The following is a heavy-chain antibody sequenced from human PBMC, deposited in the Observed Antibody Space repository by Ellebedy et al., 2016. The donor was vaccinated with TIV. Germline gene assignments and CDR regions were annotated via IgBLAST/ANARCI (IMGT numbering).Heavy chain of an antibody. CDR3: ARATGTRYSSNWHDIAY. CDR1: GFSFGSFD. V-gene: IGHV3-13*01. D-gene: IGHD6-13*01. CDR2: VTTAGDT. J-gene: IGHJ4*02. Sequence: PGGSLRLSCAASGFSFGSFDIHWVRQVVGKGLEWVSSVTTAGDTYYRGSVKGGFTISRENAKNSMFLQMTGLTAEDTAVYYCARATGTRYSSNWHDIAYWGQGTLVTVSS.